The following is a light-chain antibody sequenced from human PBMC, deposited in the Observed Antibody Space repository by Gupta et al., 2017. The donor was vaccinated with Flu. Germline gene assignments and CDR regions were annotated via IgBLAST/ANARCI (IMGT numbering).Light chain of an antibody. Sequence: PLTLSTNIAGRYRITCLASQSIRNWLAWYQQKPGKSPKLLIYRASTLESGVPSRFSGSGSGTEFTLTISSLQPDDFATYYCQQYYSYLGTFGQGTKLEIK. CDR2: RAS. CDR3: QQYYSYLGT. V-gene: IGKV1-5*03. CDR1: QSIRNW. J-gene: IGKJ2*01.